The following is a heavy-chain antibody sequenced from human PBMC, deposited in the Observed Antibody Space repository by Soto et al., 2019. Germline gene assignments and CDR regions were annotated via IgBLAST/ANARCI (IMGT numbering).Heavy chain of an antibody. Sequence: SETLSLTCTVSGGSISSSSYYWGWIRQPPGKGLEWIGSIYYSGSTYYNPSLKSRVTISVDTSKNQFSLKLSSVTAADTAVYYCARHASALRTDYRGQGTLVTVSS. CDR1: GGSISSSSYY. D-gene: IGHD6-6*01. V-gene: IGHV4-39*01. CDR2: IYYSGST. J-gene: IGHJ4*02. CDR3: ARHASALRTDY.